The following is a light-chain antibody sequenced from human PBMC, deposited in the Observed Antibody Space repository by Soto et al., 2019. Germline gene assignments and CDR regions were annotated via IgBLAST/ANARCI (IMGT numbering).Light chain of an antibody. CDR3: QQSYSTPRT. J-gene: IGKJ1*01. Sequence: DIQMTQSPPSLSASVGDRVTITCRASQSIRTYLNWYQQKPGKAPKVLISATSNLQSGVPSRFSGSGSGTDFTLTISSLQPEDFGTYYCQQSYSTPRTFGQGTKVDIK. CDR2: ATS. V-gene: IGKV1-39*01. CDR1: QSIRTY.